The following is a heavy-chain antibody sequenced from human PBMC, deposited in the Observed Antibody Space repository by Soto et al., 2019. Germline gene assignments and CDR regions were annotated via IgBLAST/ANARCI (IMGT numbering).Heavy chain of an antibody. Sequence: EVQLAESGGGLAQPGGSLRLSCAASGFTISGYAMDWVRQAPGKGLEYVSGISSNGVGTYYANSVQGRFTISRDNYKNTVYLQMGSLRPEDMAVYYCARRARPDFYYMDVWGKGPTVTVS. CDR3: ARRARPDFYYMDV. D-gene: IGHD6-6*01. V-gene: IGHV3-64*01. J-gene: IGHJ6*03. CDR2: ISSNGVGT. CDR1: GFTISGYA.